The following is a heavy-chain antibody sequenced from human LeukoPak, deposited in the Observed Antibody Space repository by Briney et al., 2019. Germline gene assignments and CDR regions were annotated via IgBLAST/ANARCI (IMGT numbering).Heavy chain of an antibody. CDR2: ISGSGGST. D-gene: IGHD3-22*01. J-gene: IGHJ4*02. Sequence: GGSLRLSCAASGFTFSSYAMSWVRQAPGKGVEWVSGISGSGGSTYYADSVKGRFTISRDNSNNTLYLQMNSLRAEDTAVYYCTTGDPISMIVPDPYYFDYWGPGTLVTVSS. CDR3: TTGDPISMIVPDPYYFDY. CDR1: GFTFSSYA. V-gene: IGHV3-23*01.